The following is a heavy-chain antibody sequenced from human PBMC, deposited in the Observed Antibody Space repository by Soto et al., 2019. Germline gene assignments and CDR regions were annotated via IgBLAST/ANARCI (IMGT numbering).Heavy chain of an antibody. CDR3: AREIFAAAYAATSAFDL. D-gene: IGHD2-15*01. Sequence: PGGSLRLSVAAAGCAFSGRAMGWLRQAPGTGPEWVAFVDGSGYDTSYGDSVKGRFTISRDNSDNSLYLHMDSLRAEDTGRYFCAREIFAAAYAATSAFDLWGQGTLVTVSS. CDR1: GCAFSGRA. J-gene: IGHJ4*02. CDR2: VDGSGYDT. V-gene: IGHV3-23*01.